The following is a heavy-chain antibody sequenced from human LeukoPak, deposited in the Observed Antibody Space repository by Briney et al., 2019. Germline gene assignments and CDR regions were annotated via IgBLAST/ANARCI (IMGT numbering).Heavy chain of an antibody. CDR2: ITPSAGDP. Sequence: ETGGSLRLSCAASGFTFSSHAMVWVRQAPGKGLEWVSSITPSAGDPYYADSVRGRFTISRDNSKSTLYLQMASLRAADTAVYYCASQRTRIGGYWGQGTLVTVSS. CDR3: ASQRTRIGGY. V-gene: IGHV3-23*01. CDR1: GFTFSSHA. J-gene: IGHJ4*02. D-gene: IGHD1-7*01.